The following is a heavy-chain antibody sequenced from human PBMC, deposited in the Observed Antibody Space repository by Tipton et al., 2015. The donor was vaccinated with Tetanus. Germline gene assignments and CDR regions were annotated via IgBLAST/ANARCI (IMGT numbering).Heavy chain of an antibody. D-gene: IGHD6-19*01. CDR3: ATTEYSSGWYN. CDR2: VYNSGST. CDR1: GASISSYY. J-gene: IGHJ4*02. Sequence: GLVKPSETLSLTCTVSGASISSYYWSWIRQPAGKGLEWIGRVYNSGSTDYNPSLKSRLAMSLDTSKNQFSLKLSSVTAADTAAYYCATTEYSSGWYNWGQGTLVTVSS. V-gene: IGHV4-4*07.